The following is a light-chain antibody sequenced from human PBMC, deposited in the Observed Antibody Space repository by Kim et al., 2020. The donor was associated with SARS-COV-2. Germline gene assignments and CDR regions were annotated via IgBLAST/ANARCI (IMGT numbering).Light chain of an antibody. CDR1: QNIGSS. CDR2: YAS. J-gene: IGKJ1*01. V-gene: IGKV6-21*01. CDR3: HQSSSLPRT. Sequence: VDPKEKVTITFRASQNIGSSLHWYQQKPDQAPELLIKYASQVFSGVPSKFSGSGSGTDFTLTINSLEAEDAATYYCHQSSSLPRTFGQGTKVDIK.